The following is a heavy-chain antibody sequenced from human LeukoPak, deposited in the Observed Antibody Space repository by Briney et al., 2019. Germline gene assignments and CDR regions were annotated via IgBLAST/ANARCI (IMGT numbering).Heavy chain of an antibody. V-gene: IGHV4-59*01. J-gene: IGHJ6*03. CDR3: ASGYYMDV. CDR2: IYYSGST. Sequence: SETLSLTCTVSGSSISSYYWSWIRQPPGKGLEWIGYIYYSGSTNYNPSLKSRVTISVDTSKNQFSLKLSSVTAADTAVYYCASGYYMDVWGKGTTVTISS. CDR1: GSSISSYY.